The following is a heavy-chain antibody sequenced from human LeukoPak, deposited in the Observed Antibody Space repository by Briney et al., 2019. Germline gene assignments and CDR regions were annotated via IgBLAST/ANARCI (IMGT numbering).Heavy chain of an antibody. J-gene: IGHJ5*02. CDR3: ARTIVVVPAAMGGGWFDP. V-gene: IGHV3-53*01. CDR2: IYSGGST. CDR1: GFTVSSNY. Sequence: GGSLRLSCAASGFTVSSNYMSWVRQAPGKGLEWVSVIYSGGSTYYADSVKGRFTISRDNSKNTLYLQMNSLRAEDTAVYYCARTIVVVPAAMGGGWFDPWGQGTLVTVSS. D-gene: IGHD2-2*01.